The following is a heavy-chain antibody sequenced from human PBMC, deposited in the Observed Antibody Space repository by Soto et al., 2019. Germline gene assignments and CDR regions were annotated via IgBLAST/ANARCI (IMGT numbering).Heavy chain of an antibody. D-gene: IGHD3-3*01. CDR3: ARDIGTRRTYDFWSGYYGYYYYGMDV. J-gene: IGHJ6*02. CDR1: GFTFSSYA. V-gene: IGHV3-30-3*01. Sequence: PGGSLRLSCAASGFTFSSYAMHLIRQAPGKGLEWVAVISYDGSNKYYADSVKGRFTISRDNSKNTLYLQMNSLRAEDTAVYYCARDIGTRRTYDFWSGYYGYYYYGMDVWGQGTTVTVSS. CDR2: ISYDGSNK.